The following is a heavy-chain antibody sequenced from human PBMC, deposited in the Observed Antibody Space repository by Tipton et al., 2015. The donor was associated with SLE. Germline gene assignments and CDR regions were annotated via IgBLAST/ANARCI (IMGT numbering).Heavy chain of an antibody. J-gene: IGHJ4*02. V-gene: IGHV1-18*01. Sequence: QLVQSGAEAKKPGASVKVSCKASGYTFTTYGITWVRQAPGQGLEWMGWISAYNGNTNYAQELQGRVTMTTDTSTSTAYMELRSLRSDDTAVYYCSWASAIFGVGPSFDYWGQGTLVTVSS. D-gene: IGHD3-3*01. CDR2: ISAYNGNT. CDR3: SWASAIFGVGPSFDY. CDR1: GYTFTTYG.